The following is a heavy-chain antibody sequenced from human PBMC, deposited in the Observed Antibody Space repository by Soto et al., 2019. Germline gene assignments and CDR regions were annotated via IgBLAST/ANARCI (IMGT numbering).Heavy chain of an antibody. CDR3: KREHVVTVFRRVQSGSCDS. Sequence: GESLKISCAASGLTFTSYTINWVRQAPGKGLEWVSFITSSSDYIYYADSVKGRFTISRDDANNLVFLQMNSLRAEDTAMYYCKREHVVTVFRRVQSGSCDSWGQGPLVSVSS. CDR2: ITSSSDYI. J-gene: IGHJ4*02. V-gene: IGHV3-21*06. D-gene: IGHD6-13*01. CDR1: GLTFTSYT.